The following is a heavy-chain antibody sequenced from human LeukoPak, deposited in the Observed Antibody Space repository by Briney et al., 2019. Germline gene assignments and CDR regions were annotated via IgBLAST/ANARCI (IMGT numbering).Heavy chain of an antibody. V-gene: IGHV3-74*01. CDR2: INSDGSRI. D-gene: IGHD3-3*01. Sequence: GGSLRLSCAASGITFSNYWMHWVRQAPGKGLEWVSRINSDGSRITYADSVKGRFTISRDNAKNTLYLQMNSLRAGDTAVYYCARASNFGYGMDVWGQGTTVTVSS. CDR1: GITFSNYW. J-gene: IGHJ6*02. CDR3: ARASNFGYGMDV.